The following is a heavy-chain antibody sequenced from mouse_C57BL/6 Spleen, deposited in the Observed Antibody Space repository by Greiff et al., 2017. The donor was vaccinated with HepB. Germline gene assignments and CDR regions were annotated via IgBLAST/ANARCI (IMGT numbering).Heavy chain of an antibody. D-gene: IGHD1-1*01. CDR3: ARSEDYYGSSLDY. J-gene: IGHJ2*01. V-gene: IGHV8-12*01. CDR1: GFSLSTSGMG. Sequence: VKLMESGPGILQSSQTLSLTCSFSGFSLSTSGMGVSWIRQPSGKGLEWLAHIYWDDDKRYNPSLKSRLTISKDTSRNQVFLKITSVDTADTATYYCARSEDYYGSSLDYWGQGTTLTVSS. CDR2: IYWDDDK.